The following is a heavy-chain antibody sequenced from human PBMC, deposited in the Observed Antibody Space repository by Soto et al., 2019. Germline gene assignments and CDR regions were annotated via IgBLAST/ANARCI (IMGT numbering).Heavy chain of an antibody. V-gene: IGHV3-30-3*01. J-gene: IGHJ3*02. CDR3: ARDRGWYGSGSYPSAFDI. D-gene: IGHD3-10*01. CDR1: GFTFSSYA. CDR2: ISYDGSNK. Sequence: GASLRLSCAASGFTFSSYAMHWVRQAPGKGLEWVAVISYDGSNKYYADSVKGRFTISRDNSKNTLYLQMNSLRAEDTAVYYCARDRGWYGSGSYPSAFDIWGQGTMVTVSS.